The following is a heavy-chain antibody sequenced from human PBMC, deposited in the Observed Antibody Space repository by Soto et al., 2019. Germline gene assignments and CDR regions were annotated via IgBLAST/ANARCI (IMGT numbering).Heavy chain of an antibody. CDR3: TRVYSNYYYYYGMDV. D-gene: IGHD4-4*01. J-gene: IGHJ6*02. V-gene: IGHV1-18*01. CDR2: ISAYNGNT. Sequence: QVQLVQSGAEVKKPGASVKVSCKASGYTFTSYGISWVRQAPGQGLEWMGWISAYNGNTNYAQKLQGRVTMTTDTSTSTAYMELRSLRSDDTAVYYCTRVYSNYYYYYGMDVWGQGTTVTVSS. CDR1: GYTFTSYG.